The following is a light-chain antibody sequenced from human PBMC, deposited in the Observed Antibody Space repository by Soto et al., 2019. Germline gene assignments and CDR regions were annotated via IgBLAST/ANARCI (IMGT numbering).Light chain of an antibody. CDR2: GAS. V-gene: IGKV3-20*01. CDR3: QQYPWT. J-gene: IGKJ1*01. Sequence: EIVLTQSPGTLSLSPGGRATLSCRASQSVSRSYLALYQQKPGQAPRLLIYGASSRATGIPDRFSGSGSGTDFTLTISRLEREDFAVYYCQQYPWTFGQGTKVEI. CDR1: QSVSRSY.